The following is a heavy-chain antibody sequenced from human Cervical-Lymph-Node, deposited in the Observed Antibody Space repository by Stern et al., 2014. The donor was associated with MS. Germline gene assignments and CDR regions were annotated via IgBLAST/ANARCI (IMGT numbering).Heavy chain of an antibody. CDR2: INPSGGST. D-gene: IGHD3-22*01. CDR3: ARGLSITMIVVVSETDY. J-gene: IGHJ4*02. Sequence: QLVQSGAEVKKPGASVKVSCKASGYTFTSYYMHWVRQAPGQGLEWMGIINPSGGSTSYAQKFQGRVTMTRDTSTSTVYMELSSLRSEDTAVYYCARGLSITMIVVVSETDYWGQGTLVTVSS. V-gene: IGHV1-46*03. CDR1: GYTFTSYY.